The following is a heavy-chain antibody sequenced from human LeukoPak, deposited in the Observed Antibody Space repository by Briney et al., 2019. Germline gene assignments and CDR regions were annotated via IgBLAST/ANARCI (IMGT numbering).Heavy chain of an antibody. V-gene: IGHV3-7*01. CDR2: IKQDGSEK. CDR1: GFTFSSYW. D-gene: IGHD2-21*01. CDR3: ARETAYYSLSPLDY. Sequence: PGGSLRLSCAASGFTFSSYWMSWVRQAPGKGLEWVANIKQDGSEKYYVDSVKGRFTTSRDDAKNSLYLQMNSLRAEDTAVYYCARETAYYSLSPLDYWGQGSLVTVSS. J-gene: IGHJ4*02.